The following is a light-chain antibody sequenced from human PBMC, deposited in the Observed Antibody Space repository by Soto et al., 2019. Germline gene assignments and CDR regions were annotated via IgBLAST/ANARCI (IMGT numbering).Light chain of an antibody. Sequence: DIQMTQSPSSLSASVGDRITITCRAIQYISNYLAWYQQKPVNAPKLLIYNASSLESGVPSRFSGSGSGTEFTLTISSLQPDDFATYYCQQYNSCSVSFGQGTKVDI. CDR1: QYISNY. CDR3: QQYNSCSVS. V-gene: IGKV1-5*01. CDR2: NAS. J-gene: IGKJ1*01.